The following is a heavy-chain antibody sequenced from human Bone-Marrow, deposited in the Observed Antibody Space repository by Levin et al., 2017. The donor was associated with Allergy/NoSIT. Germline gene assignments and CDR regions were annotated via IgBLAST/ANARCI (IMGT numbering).Heavy chain of an antibody. D-gene: IGHD6-13*01. J-gene: IGHJ5*02. Sequence: GESLKISCKASGYTFSNYAMNWVRQAPGQGLEWLGWINTNTGNPTYAPGFTGRFVLSLDTSVSTAYLQISSLKAEDTAVYYCARDLEEQQHNWFDPWGQGTLVTVSS. CDR1: GYTFSNYA. V-gene: IGHV7-4-1*02. CDR3: ARDLEEQQHNWFDP. CDR2: INTNTGNP.